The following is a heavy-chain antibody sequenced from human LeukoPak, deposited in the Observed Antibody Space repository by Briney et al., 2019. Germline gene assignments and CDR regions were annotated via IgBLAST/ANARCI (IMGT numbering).Heavy chain of an antibody. J-gene: IGHJ4*02. CDR3: ARDFKYYDFWSGYYRVIFDY. CDR1: GFTFDDYG. D-gene: IGHD3-3*01. Sequence: GGSLRLSCAASGFTFDDYGMSWVRQAPGKGLEWVSGINWNGGSTGYADSMKGRFTISRDNAKNSLYLQMNSLRAEDTALYYCARDFKYYDFWSGYYRVIFDYWGQGTLVTVSS. V-gene: IGHV3-20*04. CDR2: INWNGGST.